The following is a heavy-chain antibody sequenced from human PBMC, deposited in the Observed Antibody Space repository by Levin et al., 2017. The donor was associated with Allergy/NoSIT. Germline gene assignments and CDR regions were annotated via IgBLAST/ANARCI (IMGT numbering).Heavy chain of an antibody. V-gene: IGHV3-23*01. CDR2: ISGSGGST. CDR1: GFTFSSYA. J-gene: IGHJ4*02. D-gene: IGHD1-26*01. CDR3: AKGGTRYYFDY. Sequence: GESLKISCAASGFTFSSYAMSWVRQAPGKGLEWVSAISGSGGSTYYADSVKGRFTISRDNSKNTLYLQMNSLRAEDTAVYYCAKGGTRYYFDYWGQGTLVTVSS.